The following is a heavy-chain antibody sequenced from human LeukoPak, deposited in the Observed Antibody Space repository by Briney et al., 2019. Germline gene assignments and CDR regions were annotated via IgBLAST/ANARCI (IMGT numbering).Heavy chain of an antibody. CDR3: ARQSTPHGNFDY. CDR1: GFTLTNYA. J-gene: IGHJ4*02. V-gene: IGHV3-13*01. CDR2: LGTAGDT. D-gene: IGHD5-24*01. Sequence: GGSLGLSCAASGFTLTNYAMHWVRQPAGEGLEWVSALGTAGDTFYPGSVKGRFSISRDNAKKSLFLQMNSLRVEDTAIYYCARQSTPHGNFDYWGQGTLVTVSS.